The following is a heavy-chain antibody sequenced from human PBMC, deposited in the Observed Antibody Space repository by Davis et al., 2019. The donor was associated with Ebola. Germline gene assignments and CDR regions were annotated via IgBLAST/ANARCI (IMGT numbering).Heavy chain of an antibody. D-gene: IGHD4-17*01. V-gene: IGHV3-23*01. CDR1: GFTFSNYV. CDR2: VSGSGGST. J-gene: IGHJ4*02. CDR3: AKADSDDYGDRYYYFDS. Sequence: PGGSLRLSCAASGFTFSNYVMTWVRKAPGKGLEWVSTVSGSGGSTYYADSVKGRFTISRDNSKNTVDLQMISLRAEDTAMYSCAKADSDDYGDRYYYFDSWGQGALVTVSS.